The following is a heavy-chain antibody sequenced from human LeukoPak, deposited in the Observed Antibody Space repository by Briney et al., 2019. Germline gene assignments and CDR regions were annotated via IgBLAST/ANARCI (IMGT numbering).Heavy chain of an antibody. CDR1: GYTFTGYY. D-gene: IGHD3-10*01. V-gene: IGHV1-2*02. J-gene: IGHJ5*02. Sequence: GASVKVSCKASGYTFTGYYMHWVRQAPGQGLEWMGWTNPDSGDTNYAQRFQGRVTMTRDTSISTAYMELSRLTSDDTAMYYCARLDYYGSKGGWFDPWGQGTLVTVSS. CDR3: ARLDYYGSKGGWFDP. CDR2: TNPDSGDT.